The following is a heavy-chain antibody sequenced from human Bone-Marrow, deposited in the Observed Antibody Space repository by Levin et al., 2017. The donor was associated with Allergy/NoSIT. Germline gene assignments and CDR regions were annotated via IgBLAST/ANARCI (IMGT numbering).Heavy chain of an antibody. J-gene: IGHJ4*02. CDR2: VIPLLGVP. CDR1: GGSFTSSP. V-gene: IGHV1-69*04. Sequence: SVKVSCKASGGSFTSSPLSWVRQAPGQGLEWVGRVIPLLGVPDYAQKFQGRVTISADTSTTTVYMELSSLRSEDTAMYFCARERGDFYDSSTFHSNFDYWGQGTLVTVSS. D-gene: IGHD3-22*01. CDR3: ARERGDFYDSSTFHSNFDY.